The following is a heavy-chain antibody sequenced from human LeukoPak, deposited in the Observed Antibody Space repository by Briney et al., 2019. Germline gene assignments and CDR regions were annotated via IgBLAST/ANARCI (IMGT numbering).Heavy chain of an antibody. CDR1: GGSISSSSYY. J-gene: IGHJ3*02. V-gene: IGHV4-39*01. D-gene: IGHD2-21*02. CDR3: AGAAYCGGDCYSWVSYDAFDI. CDR2: IYYSGST. Sequence: SETLSLTCTVSGGSISSSSYYWGWIRQPPGKGLEWIGSIYYSGSTYYNPSLKSRVTISVDTSKNQFSLKLSSVTAADTAVYYCAGAAYCGGDCYSWVSYDAFDIWGQGTMVTVSS.